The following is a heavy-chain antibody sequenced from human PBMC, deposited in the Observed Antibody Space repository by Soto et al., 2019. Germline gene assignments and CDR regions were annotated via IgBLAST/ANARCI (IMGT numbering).Heavy chain of an antibody. CDR2: IYPGDSDT. D-gene: IGHD3-3*01. CDR3: ARHRSYDFWSGYEYYYYYYGMDV. CDR1: GYSFTSYW. V-gene: IGHV5-51*01. Sequence: PGESLKISCKGSGYSFTSYWIGWVRQMPGKGLEWMGIIYPGDSDTRYSPSFQGQVTISADKSISTAYLQWSSLKASDTAMYYCARHRSYDFWSGYEYYYYYYGMDVWGQGTTVTVSS. J-gene: IGHJ6*02.